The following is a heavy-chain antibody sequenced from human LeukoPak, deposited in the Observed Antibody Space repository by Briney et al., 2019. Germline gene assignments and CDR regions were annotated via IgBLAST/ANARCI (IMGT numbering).Heavy chain of an antibody. CDR3: ARSKYQLLLVDY. Sequence: SVKVSCKASGGTFSSYAISWVRQAPGQGLEWMGGIIPIFGTANYAQKFQGRVAITADESTSTAYMELSSLRSEDTAVYYCARSKYQLLLVDYWGQGTLVTVSS. J-gene: IGHJ4*02. CDR1: GGTFSSYA. CDR2: IIPIFGTA. D-gene: IGHD2-2*01. V-gene: IGHV1-69*13.